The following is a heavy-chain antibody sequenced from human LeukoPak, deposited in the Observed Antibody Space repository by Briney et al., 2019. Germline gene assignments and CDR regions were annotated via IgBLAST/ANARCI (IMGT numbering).Heavy chain of an antibody. J-gene: IGHJ4*02. Sequence: GGSLRLSCAASGFTFSSYAMHWVRQAPGKGLEWVAVISYDGSNKYYADSVKGRFTIFRDNSKNTLYLQMNSLRAEDTAVYYCARVNEYSSGWSFDYWGQGTLVTVSS. CDR3: ARVNEYSSGWSFDY. V-gene: IGHV3-30-3*01. CDR2: ISYDGSNK. D-gene: IGHD6-19*01. CDR1: GFTFSSYA.